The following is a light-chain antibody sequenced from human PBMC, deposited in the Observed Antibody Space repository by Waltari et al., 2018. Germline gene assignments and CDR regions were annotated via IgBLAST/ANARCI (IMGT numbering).Light chain of an antibody. CDR1: QSIGGY. J-gene: IGKJ4*01. Sequence: DIHMTQSPSSLSASVGDRVTITRRASQSIGGYLNWYQQKPGKAPDLLIYDASSLQSGVPSRFSGSGSGTDFTLTITTLQPEDFATYYCEQSNSMPLTFGGGTKVEIK. CDR3: EQSNSMPLT. V-gene: IGKV1-39*01. CDR2: DAS.